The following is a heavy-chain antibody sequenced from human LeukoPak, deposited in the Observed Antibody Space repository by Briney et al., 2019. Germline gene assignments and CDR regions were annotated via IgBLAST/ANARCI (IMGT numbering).Heavy chain of an antibody. CDR3: ARDPGSGYEEHFDY. V-gene: IGHV3-7*03. CDR1: GFIFSSYW. D-gene: IGHD5-12*01. CDR2: IKEDGSEK. J-gene: IGHJ4*02. Sequence: GGSLRLSCAASGFIFSSYWMSWVRQAPGKGLEWVANIKEDGSEKDYVDSVKGRFTISRENSKNMVYLQMNSLRAEDTAVYYCARDPGSGYEEHFDYWGQGTLVTVSS.